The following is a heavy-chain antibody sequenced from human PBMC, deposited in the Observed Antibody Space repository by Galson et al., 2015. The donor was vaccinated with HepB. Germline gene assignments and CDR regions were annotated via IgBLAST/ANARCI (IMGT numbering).Heavy chain of an antibody. CDR1: GYTFTSYD. J-gene: IGHJ4*02. CDR3: ARAPNYDYVWGSYRFPDY. D-gene: IGHD3-16*02. CDR2: MNPNSGNT. V-gene: IGHV1-8*01. Sequence: SVKVSCKASGYTFTSYDINWVRQATGQGLEWMGWMNPNSGNTGYAQKFQGRVTMTRNTPISTAYMELSSLRSEDTAVYYCARAPNYDYVWGSYRFPDYWGQGTLVTVSS.